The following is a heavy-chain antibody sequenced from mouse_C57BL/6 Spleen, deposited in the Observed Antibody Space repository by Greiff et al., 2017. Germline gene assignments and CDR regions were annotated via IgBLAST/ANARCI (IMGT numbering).Heavy chain of an antibody. CDR1: GFTFSSYG. CDR3: ARYGNYAMEG. V-gene: IGHV5-6*01. CDR2: ISSGGSYT. D-gene: IGHD2-1*01. J-gene: IGHJ4*01. Sequence: EVKLVESGGDLVKPGGSLKLSCAASGFTFSSYGMSWVRQTPDKRLEWVATISSGGSYTYYPDSVKGRFTISRDNAKNTLYLQMSSLKSEVTAMYYCARYGNYAMEGWGQGVSVTVA.